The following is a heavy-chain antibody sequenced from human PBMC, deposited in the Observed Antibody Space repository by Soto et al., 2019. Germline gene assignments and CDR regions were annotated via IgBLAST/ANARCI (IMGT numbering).Heavy chain of an antibody. CDR3: ARGASSSWYYFDY. CDR1: GFTVSSNY. J-gene: IGHJ4*02. CDR2: IYSGGST. D-gene: IGHD6-13*01. V-gene: IGHV3-53*04. Sequence: EVQLVESGGGLVQPGGSLRLSCAASGFTVSSNYMSWVRQAPGKGLEGVSVIYSGGSTYYADSVKGRFTISRHNSKNTLYLQMNSLRAEDTAVYYCARGASSSWYYFDYWGQGTLVTVSS.